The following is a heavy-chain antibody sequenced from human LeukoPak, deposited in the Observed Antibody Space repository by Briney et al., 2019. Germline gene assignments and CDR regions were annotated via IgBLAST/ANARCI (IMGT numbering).Heavy chain of an antibody. J-gene: IGHJ3*02. CDR2: IYYSGST. V-gene: IGHV4-59*01. CDR1: GGSISSYY. D-gene: IGHD5-12*01. Sequence: SETLSLTCTVSGGSISSYYWSWIRQPPGKGLEWIGYIYYSGSTNYNPSPESRVTISVDTSKNRFSLKLSSVTAADTAVYYCARDRYSGYDGFGAFDIWGQGTMVTVSS. CDR3: ARDRYSGYDGFGAFDI.